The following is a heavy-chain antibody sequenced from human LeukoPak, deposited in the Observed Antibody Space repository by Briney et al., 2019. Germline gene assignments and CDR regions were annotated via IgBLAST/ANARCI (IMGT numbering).Heavy chain of an antibody. CDR1: GGSFSGYY. V-gene: IGHV4-34*01. J-gene: IGHJ4*02. Sequence: SETLSLTCAVYGGSFSGYYWSWIRQPPGKGLEWIGEINHSGSTNYNPSLKSRVPISVDTSKNQFSLKLSSVTAADTAVYYCARGGVRGVITPLSNWGQGTLVTVSS. CDR2: INHSGST. D-gene: IGHD3-10*01. CDR3: ARGGVRGVITPLSN.